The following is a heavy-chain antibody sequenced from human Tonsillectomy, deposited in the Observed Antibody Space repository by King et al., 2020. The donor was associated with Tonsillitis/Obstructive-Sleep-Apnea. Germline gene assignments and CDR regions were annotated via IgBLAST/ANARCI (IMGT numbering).Heavy chain of an antibody. CDR3: AQAAAGTGWFDP. Sequence: QLVQSGAEVKKPGAAVKLSCKASGYTFTSYYVHWGRHAPVQGLGWIGIINPSGGSTSYAPKFQGRVTMTRGTSTRTVYMELSMLRSEDTAVYYCAQAAAGTGWFDPWGQGTLVTVSS. J-gene: IGHJ5*02. CDR2: INPSGGST. D-gene: IGHD6-13*01. V-gene: IGHV1-46*01. CDR1: GYTFTSYY.